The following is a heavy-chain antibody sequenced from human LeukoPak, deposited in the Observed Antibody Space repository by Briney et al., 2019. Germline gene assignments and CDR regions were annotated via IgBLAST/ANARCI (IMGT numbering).Heavy chain of an antibody. V-gene: IGHV1-58*02. CDR1: GFTFTSSA. J-gene: IGHJ4*02. CDR2: IVVGSGNT. Sequence: ASAKVSCKASGFTFTSSAMQWVRQARGQRLEWIGWIVVGSGNTNYAQKFQERVTITRDMSTSTAYMELSSLRSEDTAVYYCAAVYGSGSYYDYYFDYWGQGTLVTVSS. CDR3: AAVYGSGSYYDYYFDY. D-gene: IGHD3-10*01.